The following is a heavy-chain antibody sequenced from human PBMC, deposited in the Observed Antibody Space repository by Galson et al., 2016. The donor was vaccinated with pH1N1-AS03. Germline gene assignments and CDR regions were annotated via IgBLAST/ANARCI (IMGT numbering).Heavy chain of an antibody. D-gene: IGHD5-12*01. CDR1: GFSLSTSGEG. J-gene: IGHJ4*02. CDR3: VHRRRTITVASVFDY. Sequence: PALVKPTQTLTLTCTFSGFSLSTSGEGVGWIRQPPGKALEWLTLIHWDDDKRYSPSLLTRPTITKDTPKNQVVLTMTNMDPVDTATYFCVHRRRTITVASVFDYWGQGALVTVSS. V-gene: IGHV2-5*02. CDR2: IHWDDDK.